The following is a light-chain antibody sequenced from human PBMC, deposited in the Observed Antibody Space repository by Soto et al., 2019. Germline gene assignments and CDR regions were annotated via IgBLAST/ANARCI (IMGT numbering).Light chain of an antibody. CDR2: EVS. J-gene: IGLJ1*01. Sequence: QSVLTQPASVSGSPGQSITISCTGTSGDVGVYKFVSWYQQHPGKARKLIIYEVSNRPSGVSSRFSGSMSGNTASLTISGLQAEDEADYYCGSYTGTIYVFGTGTKVTVL. CDR3: GSYTGTIYV. V-gene: IGLV2-14*01. CDR1: SGDVGVYKF.